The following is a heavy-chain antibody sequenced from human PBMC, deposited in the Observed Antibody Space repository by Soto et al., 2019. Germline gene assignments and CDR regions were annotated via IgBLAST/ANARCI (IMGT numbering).Heavy chain of an antibody. CDR1: GVTFSSYA. D-gene: IGHD3-22*01. V-gene: IGHV1-69*13. J-gene: IGHJ4*02. CDR2: IIPIFGTA. CDR3: ARDNNYDRSGPYY. Sequence: SVKVSCKASGVTFSSYAISWVRQAPGQGLEWMGGIIPIFGTANYAQKFQGRVKITAAESTSTAYMGLSSMISEDTAVYYCARDNNYDRSGPYYLGQGALVTVSS.